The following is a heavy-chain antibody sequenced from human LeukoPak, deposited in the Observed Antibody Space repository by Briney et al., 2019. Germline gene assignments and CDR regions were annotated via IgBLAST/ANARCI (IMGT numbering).Heavy chain of an antibody. J-gene: IGHJ4*02. Sequence: GGSLRLSCAASGFTFSSYGMHWVRQAPGKGLEWVAYIKQDGSKKSYVDSVKGRFTISRDNAKNSLYLQMNSLRAEDTAIYYCTRVGYIDEGIDYWGQGTLVTVSS. CDR1: GFTFSSYG. V-gene: IGHV3-7*04. CDR2: IKQDGSKK. CDR3: TRVGYIDEGIDY. D-gene: IGHD5-24*01.